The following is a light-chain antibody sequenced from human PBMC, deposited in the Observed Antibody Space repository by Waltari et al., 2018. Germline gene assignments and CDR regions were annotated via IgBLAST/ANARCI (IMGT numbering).Light chain of an antibody. V-gene: IGLV2-14*03. Sequence: QSALTQPASVSGSPGQSITISCTGTSSDVGGYNYVSWYQQHPGKAPKLMIYDVSNRPSGVSKRLSGATSGNTASLTISGLQAEDEADYYCSSYTSSSALWVCGGGTKLTVL. CDR2: DVS. J-gene: IGLJ3*02. CDR3: SSYTSSSALWV. CDR1: SSDVGGYNY.